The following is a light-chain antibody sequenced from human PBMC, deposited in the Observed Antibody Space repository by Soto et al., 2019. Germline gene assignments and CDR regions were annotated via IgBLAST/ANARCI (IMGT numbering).Light chain of an antibody. J-gene: IGKJ4*01. V-gene: IGKV1-39*01. CDR3: QQCYSTPLT. CDR2: AAS. Sequence: IQITQSPSSVSASVGDRVTITCRASQSISSYLNWYQQKPGKAPKLLIYAASSLQSGVPSRFSGSGSGTDFTLTISSLQPEDFATYYCQQCYSTPLTFGGGTKVDIK. CDR1: QSISSY.